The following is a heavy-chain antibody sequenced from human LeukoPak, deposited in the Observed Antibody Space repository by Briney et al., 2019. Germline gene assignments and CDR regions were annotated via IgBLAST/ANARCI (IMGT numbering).Heavy chain of an antibody. Sequence: ASVKVSCKASGYTFTPYFIHWVRQAPGQGLEWIAIINPTGGSTTYAQKFQGRVTVTRDMSTSTVYMEQSSLTSEDTAVYYCARDRVIVGGTATYNFDHWGQGTLVTVSS. CDR3: ARDRVIVGGTATYNFDH. V-gene: IGHV1-46*01. D-gene: IGHD1-14*01. CDR2: INPTGGST. CDR1: GYTFTPYF. J-gene: IGHJ5*02.